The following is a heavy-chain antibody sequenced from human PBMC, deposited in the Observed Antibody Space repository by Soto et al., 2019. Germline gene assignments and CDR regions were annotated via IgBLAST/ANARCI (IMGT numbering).Heavy chain of an antibody. Sequence: KQVLASVKVSCKASGYTFTSYAMHWVRQAPGQRLEWMGWINAGNGNTKCSQKFQDRVTITRDTSASTAYMELSSLRSEDTAVYYCARGESVVGDYWGQGTLVTVSS. CDR3: ARGESVVGDY. CDR1: GYTFTSYA. J-gene: IGHJ4*02. V-gene: IGHV1-3*01. CDR2: INAGNGNT. D-gene: IGHD2-15*01.